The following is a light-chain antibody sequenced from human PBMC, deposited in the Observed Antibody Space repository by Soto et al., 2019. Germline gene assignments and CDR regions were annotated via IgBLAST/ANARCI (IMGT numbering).Light chain of an antibody. J-gene: IGKJ4*01. V-gene: IGKV3-11*01. Sequence: EIVLTQSPATLSLSPGERATLSCRASQSVSSYLAWYQQKPGQAPRLLIYDASNRATGIPARFSGSGSGADFTPTISSPEPEDFAVYYCQQRSNWPLTFGGGTKVEIK. CDR1: QSVSSY. CDR2: DAS. CDR3: QQRSNWPLT.